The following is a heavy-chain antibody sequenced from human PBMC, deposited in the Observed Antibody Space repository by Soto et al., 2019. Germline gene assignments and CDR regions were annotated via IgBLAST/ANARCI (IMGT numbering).Heavy chain of an antibody. J-gene: IGHJ3*02. CDR2: INPSGGST. CDR1: GYTFTSYY. CDR3: ARVVFDYYDRSAKSAFDI. D-gene: IGHD3-22*01. Sequence: ASVKVSCKASGYTFTSYYMHWVRQAPGQGLEWMGIINPSGGSTSYAQKFQGRVTMTRDTSTSTVYMELSSLRSEDTAVYYCARVVFDYYDRSAKSAFDIWVQGTMVTVSS. V-gene: IGHV1-46*01.